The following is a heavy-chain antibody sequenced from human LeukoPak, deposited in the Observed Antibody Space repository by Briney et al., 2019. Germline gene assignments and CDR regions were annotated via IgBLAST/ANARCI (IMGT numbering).Heavy chain of an antibody. V-gene: IGHV4-30-4*08. CDR2: IYYSGST. CDR3: ARDYYDSSGYSYIPFDY. D-gene: IGHD3-22*01. J-gene: IGHJ4*02. Sequence: SETLSLTCTVSGGSISSGDYYWSWIRQPPGKGLEWIGYIYYSGSTYYNPSLKSLVTISVDTSKNQFSLKLSSVTAADTAVYYCARDYYDSSGYSYIPFDYWGQGTLVTVSS. CDR1: GGSISSGDYY.